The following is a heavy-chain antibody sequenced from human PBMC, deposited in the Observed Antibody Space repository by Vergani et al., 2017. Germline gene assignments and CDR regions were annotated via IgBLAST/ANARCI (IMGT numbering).Heavy chain of an antibody. CDR2: VKQDGSET. CDR1: GFTFSNYW. V-gene: IGHV3-7*01. CDR3: TRDIEAFDC. Sequence: EVQLVESGGGLVQPGGSLRLSCVASGFTFSNYWMSWVRQSPGKGLEGVAYVKQDGSETYYVDSVKGRFTISRDNAKSSLYLQMSGLRAEDTAVYYCTRDIEAFDCWSRGTLVTVAS. J-gene: IGHJ4*02.